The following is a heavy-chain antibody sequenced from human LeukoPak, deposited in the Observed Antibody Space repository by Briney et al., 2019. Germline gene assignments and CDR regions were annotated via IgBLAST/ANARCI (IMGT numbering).Heavy chain of an antibody. V-gene: IGHV3-7*01. D-gene: IGHD6-13*01. CDR3: ARLQYSTTWYID. Sequence: GGSLRLSCAASGFSFSNYWMSWVRQAPGKGLEWVANIIQDGSEKYYVDSVKGRFTISRDNAKNSLYLQMNSLRAEDTAVYYCARLQYSTTWYIDWGQGTLVTVSS. CDR2: IIQDGSEK. CDR1: GFSFSNYW. J-gene: IGHJ4*02.